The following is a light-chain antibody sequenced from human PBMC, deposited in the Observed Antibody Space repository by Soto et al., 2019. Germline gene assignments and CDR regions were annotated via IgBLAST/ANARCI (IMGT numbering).Light chain of an antibody. CDR3: CSYAGSSTLV. CDR2: EGS. CDR1: SSDVGSYNL. Sequence: LTQPASVSGSPGQSITISCTGTSSDVGSYNLVSWYQQHPGKAPKLMIYEGSKRPSGVSNCFSGSKSGNTASLTISGLQAEDEADYYCCSYAGSSTLVFGTGTKVTVL. V-gene: IGLV2-23*01. J-gene: IGLJ1*01.